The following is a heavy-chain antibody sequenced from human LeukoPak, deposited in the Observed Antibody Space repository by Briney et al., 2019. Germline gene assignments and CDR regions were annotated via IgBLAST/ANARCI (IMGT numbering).Heavy chain of an antibody. J-gene: IGHJ3*02. D-gene: IGHD6-6*01. CDR2: ISGSGSSI. Sequence: PGGSLRLSCAASGFTFSDHYMAWIRQAPGKGLEWVSYISGSGSSIHYTKSVQGRFTISRDNAKNSLYLQMTSLRAEDTAVYYCTRVYTSSSGAFDIWGQGTMVTVSS. CDR3: TRVYTSSSGAFDI. CDR1: GFTFSDHY. V-gene: IGHV3-11*04.